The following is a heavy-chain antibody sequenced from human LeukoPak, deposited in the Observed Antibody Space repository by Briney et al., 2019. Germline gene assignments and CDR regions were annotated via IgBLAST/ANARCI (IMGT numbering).Heavy chain of an antibody. CDR2: IYYSGST. D-gene: IGHD4-17*01. V-gene: IGHV4-30-4*01. J-gene: IGHJ4*02. CDR3: AREPYGDPIDY. CDR1: GRAISSGDNS. Sequence: SHTVSLMCTVCGRAISSGDNSWTWSRQPPGKVLEWIGYIYYSGSTYYNPSLKSRVTISVDTSKNQFSLKLNSETAADTAVYYCAREPYGDPIDYWGQGTLVTVSS.